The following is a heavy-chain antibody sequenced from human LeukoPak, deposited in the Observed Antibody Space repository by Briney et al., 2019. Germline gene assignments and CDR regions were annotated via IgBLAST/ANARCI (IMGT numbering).Heavy chain of an antibody. Sequence: ASVKVSCKASGYTFTRYYMHWLRQAPAQGLEWMGWINPNSGGTNYAQKLQGRVTMTTDTSTSTAYMELRSLRSDDTAVYYCARDAYVAGTHWFDPWGQGTLVTVSS. CDR1: GYTFTRYY. D-gene: IGHD6-19*01. V-gene: IGHV1-2*02. J-gene: IGHJ5*02. CDR3: ARDAYVAGTHWFDP. CDR2: INPNSGGT.